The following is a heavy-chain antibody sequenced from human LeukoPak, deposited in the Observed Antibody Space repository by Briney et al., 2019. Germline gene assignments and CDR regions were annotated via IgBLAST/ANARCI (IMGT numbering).Heavy chain of an antibody. D-gene: IGHD2-21*01. Sequence: SETLSLTCTGSGGSISSSSYYWGWIRQPPGKGLEWIGSIYYSGSTYYNPSLKSRVTISVDTSKNQFSLKLSSVTAADTAVYYCARQVWPHLYFDYWGQGTLVTVSS. CDR2: IYYSGST. CDR1: GGSISSSSYY. CDR3: ARQVWPHLYFDY. V-gene: IGHV4-39*01. J-gene: IGHJ4*02.